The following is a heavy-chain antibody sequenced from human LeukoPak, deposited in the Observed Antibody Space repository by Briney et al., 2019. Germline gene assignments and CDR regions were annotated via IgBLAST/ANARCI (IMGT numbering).Heavy chain of an antibody. CDR3: AKCGGWYGDLDY. Sequence: GGSLRLSCAASGFTFSSYAMSCVRQAPGKGLEWVSAISGSGGSTHYADSVKGRFTISRDNSKNTLYLQMNSLRAEDTAVYYCAKCGGWYGDLDYWGQGTLVTVSS. D-gene: IGHD6-19*01. CDR2: ISGSGGST. V-gene: IGHV3-23*01. CDR1: GFTFSSYA. J-gene: IGHJ4*02.